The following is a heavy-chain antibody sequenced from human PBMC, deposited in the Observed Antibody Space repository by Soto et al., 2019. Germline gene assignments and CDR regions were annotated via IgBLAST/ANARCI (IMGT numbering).Heavy chain of an antibody. CDR1: GFTFSNYD. D-gene: IGHD3-16*02. V-gene: IGHV3-13*01. CDR2: IATAGDT. Sequence: GGSLRLSCAASGFTFSNYDMHWVRQVTGKGLEWVSSIATAGDTYYADSVKGRFTISRENDKNSLYLQMNSLRAGDTAVYYCARDRSRGWFDPCGQGTLVTVSS. J-gene: IGHJ5*02. CDR3: ARDRSRGWFDP.